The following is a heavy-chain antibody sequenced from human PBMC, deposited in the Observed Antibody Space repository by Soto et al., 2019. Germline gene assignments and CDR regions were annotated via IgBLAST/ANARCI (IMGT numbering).Heavy chain of an antibody. D-gene: IGHD5-18*01. V-gene: IGHV1-69*01. CDR1: GGTFSSYA. Sequence: QVQLVQSGAEVKKPGTSVKVSCKASGGTFSSYAISWVRQAPGQGLEWMGGIIPIFGTANYAQKFQGRVTITADESTSTAYMELSSLRSEDTAVYYCARGGPGLDTAMAEFDYWGQGTLVTVSS. J-gene: IGHJ4*02. CDR2: IIPIFGTA. CDR3: ARGGPGLDTAMAEFDY.